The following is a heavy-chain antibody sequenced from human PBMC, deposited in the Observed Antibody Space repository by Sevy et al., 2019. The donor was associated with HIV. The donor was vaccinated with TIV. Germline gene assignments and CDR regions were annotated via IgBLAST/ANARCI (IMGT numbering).Heavy chain of an antibody. J-gene: IGHJ4*02. Sequence: GGSLRLSCAASGFSFSTYWMHWVRQAPGKGLEWVANINQDESEKYHVASVKGRFTISRDNAKNSVYLQMNSLRPEDTAIYYCAKGNSGSFDYWGQGTLVTVSS. V-gene: IGHV3-7*01. D-gene: IGHD3-22*01. CDR1: GFSFSTYW. CDR3: AKGNSGSFDY. CDR2: INQDESEK.